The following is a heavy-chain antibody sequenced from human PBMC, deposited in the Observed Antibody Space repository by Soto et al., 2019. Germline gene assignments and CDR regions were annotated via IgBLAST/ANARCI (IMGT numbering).Heavy chain of an antibody. D-gene: IGHD3-16*02. J-gene: IGHJ6*03. CDR1: GFTFSSYG. CDR3: AKPPADSITDLGELSLYDYYYYMDV. Sequence: QVQLVESGGGVVQPGRSLRLSCAASGFTFSSYGMHWVRQAPGKGLEWVAVISYDGSNKYYADSVKGRFTISRDNSKNPLYLQMNSLRAEDTAVYYCAKPPADSITDLGELSLYDYYYYMDVWGKGTTVTVSS. V-gene: IGHV3-30*18. CDR2: ISYDGSNK.